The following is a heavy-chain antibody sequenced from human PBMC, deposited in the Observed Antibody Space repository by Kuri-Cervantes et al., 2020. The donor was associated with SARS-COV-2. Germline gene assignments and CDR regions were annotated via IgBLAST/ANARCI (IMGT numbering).Heavy chain of an antibody. CDR2: ISGSGGST. V-gene: IGHV3-23*01. D-gene: IGHD1-1*01. Sequence: GESLKISCAASGFTFSSYAMSWVRQAPGKGLEWVSAISGSGGSTYYADSVKGRFTISRDNAKNMLFLQMNSLRAEDTAVYYCVRDGDHWNFDYWGQGTRVT. J-gene: IGHJ4*02. CDR1: GFTFSSYA. CDR3: VRDGDHWNFDY.